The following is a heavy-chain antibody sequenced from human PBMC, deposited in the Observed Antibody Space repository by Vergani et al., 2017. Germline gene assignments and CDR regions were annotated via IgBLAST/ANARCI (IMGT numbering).Heavy chain of an antibody. J-gene: IGHJ6*02. D-gene: IGHD6-19*01. CDR2: IYARGST. CDR3: ARWAYSTGWYEVSSYYYYGMDV. Sequence: QVQLQESGPGLVKPSQTLSLTCTVSGDSISSGSYYWSWIRQPAGQGLEWIGRIYARGSTNYNPSLRSRVTISVDTSKKQFSLKLGSVTAADRAVYYCARWAYSTGWYEVSSYYYYGMDVWCQGTTVTVSS. CDR1: GDSISSGSYY. V-gene: IGHV4-61*02.